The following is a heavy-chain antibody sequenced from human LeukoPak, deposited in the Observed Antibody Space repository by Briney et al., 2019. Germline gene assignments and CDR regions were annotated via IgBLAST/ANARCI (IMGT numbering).Heavy chain of an antibody. V-gene: IGHV3-48*03. D-gene: IGHD3-10*02. CDR3: AELGITMIGGV. CDR1: VFIYSSYE. Sequence: GGSLRLSCAASVFIYSSYELHWVRQPRGKGLEGVSYISSSGSTIYYADAVEGRFTISRDNAKNSLYLQMNSLRAEDTAVYYCAELGITMIGGVWGKGTTVTISS. J-gene: IGHJ6*04. CDR2: ISSSGSTI.